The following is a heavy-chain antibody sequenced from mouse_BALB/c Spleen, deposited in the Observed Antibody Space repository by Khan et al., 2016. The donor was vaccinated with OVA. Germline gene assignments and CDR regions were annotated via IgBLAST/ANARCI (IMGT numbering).Heavy chain of an antibody. CDR1: GFSLTSHG. CDR3: ARNREPDYFDY. Sequence: QMQLEESGPGLVAPSQSLSLTCTVSGFSLTSHGVHWVRQPPGKGLEWLGVICAGGSTNYNSALMSRLSISKDSSKSQVFLKMNSLQTDDTAMYYCARNREPDYFDYWGQGTTLTVSS. J-gene: IGHJ2*01. V-gene: IGHV2-9*02. CDR2: ICAGGST.